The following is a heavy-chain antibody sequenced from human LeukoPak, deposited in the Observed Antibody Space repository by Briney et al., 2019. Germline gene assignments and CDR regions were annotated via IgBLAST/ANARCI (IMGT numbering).Heavy chain of an antibody. D-gene: IGHD6-6*01. V-gene: IGHV3-48*04. Sequence: PGGSLRLSCEVSGFPFTLYNMNWVRQAPGKGLEWLSYISSSTNTIYYADSVKGRFTISRDNAKNSLYLQMNGLGAEDTAVYYCARSPGNSSYYYYYYMDVWGKGTTVTVSS. CDR1: GFPFTLYN. CDR2: ISSSTNTI. J-gene: IGHJ6*03. CDR3: ARSPGNSSYYYYYYMDV.